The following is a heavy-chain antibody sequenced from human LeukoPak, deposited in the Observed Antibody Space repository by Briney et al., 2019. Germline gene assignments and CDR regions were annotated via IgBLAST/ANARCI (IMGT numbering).Heavy chain of an antibody. CDR1: GFTFSSYA. V-gene: IGHV3-30-3*01. D-gene: IGHD4-17*01. Sequence: GGSLRLSCAASGFTFSSYAMHWVRQAPGKGLEGVAVISYDGSNKYYADSVKGRFTISRDNSKNTLYLQMNSLRAEDTAVYYCARVGDYYYMDVWGKGTTVTVSS. CDR2: ISYDGSNK. J-gene: IGHJ6*03. CDR3: ARVGDYYYMDV.